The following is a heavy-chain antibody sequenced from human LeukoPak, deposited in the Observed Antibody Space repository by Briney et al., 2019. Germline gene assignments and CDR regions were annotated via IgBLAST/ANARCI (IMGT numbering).Heavy chain of an antibody. D-gene: IGHD3-10*01. V-gene: IGHV1-2*06. CDR3: ARDFGEWFGEHTTKNDY. J-gene: IGHJ4*02. CDR1: GYTFTGYY. Sequence: GASVKVSCKASGYTFTGYYMHWVRQAPGQGLEWMGRINPNSGGTNYAQKFQGRVTMTRDTSISTAYMELSRLRSDDTAVYYCARDFGEWFGEHTTKNDYWGQGTLVTVSS. CDR2: INPNSGGT.